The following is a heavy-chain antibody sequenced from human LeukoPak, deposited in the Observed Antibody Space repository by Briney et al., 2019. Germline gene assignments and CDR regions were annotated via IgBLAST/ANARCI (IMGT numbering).Heavy chain of an antibody. J-gene: IGHJ4*02. CDR2: IRYDGSNN. V-gene: IGHV3-30*02. Sequence: GGSLRLSCAASGFTFSSYGMHWVRQAPGKGLEWVAFIRYDGSNNYYADSVKGRFTISRDNSKNTLYLQMNSLRAEDTAVYYCAKDRDDYATYWGQGTLVTVSS. CDR1: GFTFSSYG. CDR3: AKDRDDYATY. D-gene: IGHD4-17*01.